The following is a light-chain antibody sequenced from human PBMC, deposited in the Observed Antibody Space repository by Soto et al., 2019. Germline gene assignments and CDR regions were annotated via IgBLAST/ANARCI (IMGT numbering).Light chain of an antibody. Sequence: DIQMTQSPSSVSASVGDRVTITCRASQGISSWLAWYQQKPGKAPKLLIYAASSLQSGVPSRFSGGRSETEFTLTISGLQSDDFATYYCLQYNGFTRTFGQGTKVDSK. J-gene: IGKJ1*01. CDR1: QGISSW. CDR3: LQYNGFTRT. V-gene: IGKV1-12*01. CDR2: AAS.